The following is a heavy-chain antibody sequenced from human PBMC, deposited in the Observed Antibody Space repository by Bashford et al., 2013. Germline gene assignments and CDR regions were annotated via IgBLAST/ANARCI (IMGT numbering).Heavy chain of an antibody. V-gene: IGHV3-74*01. CDR3: ARGHYYGIDV. CDR1: GLTFSSYW. Sequence: GGSLRLSCAASGLTFSSYWMHWVRQAPGKGPVWVSRIDSDGSSTRYADSVKGRFTISRDNAKNTLYLQMNSLRAEDTAVYYCARGHYYGIDVRGQGTTVTVSS. CDR2: IDSDGSST. J-gene: IGHJ6*02.